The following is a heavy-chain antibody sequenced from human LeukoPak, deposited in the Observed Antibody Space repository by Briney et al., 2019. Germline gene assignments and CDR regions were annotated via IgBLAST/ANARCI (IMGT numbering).Heavy chain of an antibody. D-gene: IGHD2-15*01. J-gene: IGHJ2*01. CDR1: GFTFTDYW. CDR2: ISGSGGST. CDR3: AKDSLWWDWYFDL. Sequence: GGSLRLSCAASGFTFTDYWMSWVRQAPGKGLEWVSAISGSGGSTYYADSVKGRFTISRDNSKNTLYLQMNSLRAEDTAVYYCAKDSLWWDWYFDLWGRGTLVTVSS. V-gene: IGHV3-23*01.